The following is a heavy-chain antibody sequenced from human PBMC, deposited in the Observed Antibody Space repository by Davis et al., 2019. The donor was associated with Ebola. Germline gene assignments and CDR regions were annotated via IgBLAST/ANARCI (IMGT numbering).Heavy chain of an antibody. D-gene: IGHD2-2*02. CDR2: ISGYNGRT. Sequence: AASVKVSCKTSGYMLTAYGITWVRQAPGQGLEWLGWISGYNGRTNLAQNVQGRVTLTTDTSTSTAYMELTSLRVDDTAVYYCARDGCSDSRCYTRTGNWLDPWGQGTQVTVSS. CDR3: ARDGCSDSRCYTRTGNWLDP. V-gene: IGHV1-18*01. CDR1: GYMLTAYG. J-gene: IGHJ5*02.